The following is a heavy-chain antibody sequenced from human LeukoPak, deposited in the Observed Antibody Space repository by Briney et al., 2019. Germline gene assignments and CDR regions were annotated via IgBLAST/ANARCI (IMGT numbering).Heavy chain of an antibody. CDR2: MSTSATYI. V-gene: IGHV3-21*01. D-gene: IGHD2-2*01. CDR3: ARDATYCSGTSCYYYYYYMDV. Sequence: GGSLRLSCAASGFSLSSNSMNWFRQAPGRGLEWVSSMSTSATYIHYADSVKGRFTISRDNSKNTLYLLMNSLRAEDTAVYYCARDATYCSGTSCYYYYYYMDVWGKGTTVTVSS. J-gene: IGHJ6*03. CDR1: GFSLSSNS.